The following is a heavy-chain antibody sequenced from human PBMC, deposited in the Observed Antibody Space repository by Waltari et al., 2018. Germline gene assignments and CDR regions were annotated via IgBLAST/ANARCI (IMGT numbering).Heavy chain of an antibody. CDR1: GFSLSTSGVG. CDR3: AHIVPEGIASVGTVVPAAIEGKGFYYMDV. J-gene: IGHJ6*03. V-gene: IGHV2-5*01. Sequence: QITLKESGTTLVKPTQTLTLTCTFPGFSLSTSGVGVGWIRQPPGKSPEWLATSSWNDDKRYSPSLKSRLTITKDTSKHQMVLTMTNMDPVDTATYSCAHIVPEGIASVGTVVPAAIEGKGFYYMDVWGKGTTVTVSS. D-gene: IGHD2-2*02. CDR2: SSWNDDK.